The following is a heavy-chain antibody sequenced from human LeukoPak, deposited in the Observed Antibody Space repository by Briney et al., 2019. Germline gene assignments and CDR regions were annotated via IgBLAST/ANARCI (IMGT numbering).Heavy chain of an antibody. Sequence: EASVKVSCRASGYTFSSYGTSWVRQAPGQGLEWMGWISGYNGNTNYAQKFQGRVTMTTDTSTTTTYMELRSLRSDDTAFYYCARDGIAVAGKSFDYWGQGTLVTVSS. CDR1: GYTFSSYG. D-gene: IGHD6-19*01. V-gene: IGHV1-18*01. CDR3: ARDGIAVAGKSFDY. J-gene: IGHJ4*02. CDR2: ISGYNGNT.